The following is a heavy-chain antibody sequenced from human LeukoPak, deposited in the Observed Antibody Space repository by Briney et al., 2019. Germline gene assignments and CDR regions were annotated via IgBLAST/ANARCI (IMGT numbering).Heavy chain of an antibody. D-gene: IGHD6-25*01. CDR1: GFTVSSNY. CDR2: TYSGGST. CDR3: ARARLHHRSFDLKTSYYFDY. Sequence: PGGSLRLSCAASGFTVSSNYIWVRQAPGKGLEWVSVTYSGGSTSYADSVKGRFTISRDNSKNTLYLQMNSLRTEDTAVCYCARARLHHRSFDLKTSYYFDYWGQGTLVTVSS. J-gene: IGHJ4*02. V-gene: IGHV3-53*01.